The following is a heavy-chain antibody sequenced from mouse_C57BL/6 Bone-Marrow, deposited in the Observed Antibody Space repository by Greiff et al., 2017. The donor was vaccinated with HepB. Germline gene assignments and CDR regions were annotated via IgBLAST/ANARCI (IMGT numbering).Heavy chain of an antibody. CDR1: GFTFSDYY. V-gene: IGHV5-16*01. Sequence: EVHLVESEGGLVQPGSSMKLSCTASGFTFSDYYMAWVRQVPEKGLEWVANINYDGSSTYYLDSLKSRFIISRDNAKNILYLQMSSLKSEDTATYYGARIPFMTTVVNYAMDYWGQGTSVTVSS. D-gene: IGHD1-1*01. CDR2: INYDGSST. J-gene: IGHJ4*01. CDR3: ARIPFMTTVVNYAMDY.